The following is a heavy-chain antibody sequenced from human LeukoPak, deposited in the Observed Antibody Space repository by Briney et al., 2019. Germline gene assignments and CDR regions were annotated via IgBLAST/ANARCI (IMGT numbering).Heavy chain of an antibody. CDR3: ARARMATIFLDY. D-gene: IGHD5-24*01. CDR1: GFTFSSYG. J-gene: IGHJ4*02. V-gene: IGHV3-33*01. Sequence: GGSLRLSCAASGFTFSSYGMHWVRQAPGKGLEWVAVIWYDGSNKYYADSVKGRFTTSRDNSKNTLYLQMNSLRAEDTAVYYCARARMATIFLDYWGQGTLVTVSS. CDR2: IWYDGSNK.